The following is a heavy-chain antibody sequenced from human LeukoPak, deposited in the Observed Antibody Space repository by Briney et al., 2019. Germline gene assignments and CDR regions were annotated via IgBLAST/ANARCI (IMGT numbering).Heavy chain of an antibody. J-gene: IGHJ3*02. CDR1: GGSISRYY. D-gene: IGHD2-21*02. V-gene: IGHV4-59*08. Sequence: PAETLSLTCTVSGGSISRYYWTWIRQPPGKGLEWIGYIYYSGNTNYNPSLKSRVTMSVDTSKNQFFLTMSSVTAADTAVYYCARGSSIVVVTAIRSAAFDIWGQGTMVTVSS. CDR2: IYYSGNT. CDR3: ARGSSIVVVTAIRSAAFDI.